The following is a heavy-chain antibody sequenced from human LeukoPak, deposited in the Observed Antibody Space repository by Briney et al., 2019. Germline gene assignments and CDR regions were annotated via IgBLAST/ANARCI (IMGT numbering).Heavy chain of an antibody. D-gene: IGHD2-2*01. CDR3: ARVYVVQGQYQLLWSFNFDY. Sequence: SETLSLTCTVSGDSISNTNFYWSWIRQPPGKGLEWIAYIYYTRRTYYNPSLKSRVTISLDTSKNQFSLKVTSMTAADTAVYYCARVYVVQGQYQLLWSFNFDYWGQGTLVTVSS. V-gene: IGHV4-30-4*01. CDR1: GDSISNTNFY. J-gene: IGHJ4*02. CDR2: IYYTRRT.